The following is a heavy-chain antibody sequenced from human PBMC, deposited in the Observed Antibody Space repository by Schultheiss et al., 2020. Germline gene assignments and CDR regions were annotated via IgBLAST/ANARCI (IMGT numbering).Heavy chain of an antibody. Sequence: GGSLRLSCAASGFTFSNYAMSWVRQAPGKGLEWVSVISGSGGSTYYADSVKGRFTISRDNAKNSLYLQMNSLRAEDTAVYYCAKALPLGTTVVTPTFDYWGQGTLVTVSS. V-gene: IGHV3-23*01. CDR3: AKALPLGTTVVTPTFDY. CDR1: GFTFSNYA. CDR2: ISGSGGST. D-gene: IGHD4-23*01. J-gene: IGHJ4*02.